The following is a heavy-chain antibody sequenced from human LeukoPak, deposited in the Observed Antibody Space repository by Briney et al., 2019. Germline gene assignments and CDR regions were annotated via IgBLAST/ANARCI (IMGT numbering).Heavy chain of an antibody. CDR3: ARDILAAAGTSNDVLDI. V-gene: IGHV3-7*01. D-gene: IGHD6-13*01. CDR2: IKQDGSEK. Sequence: SGGSLRFYCAASGFTFNNYWMSWVRQAPGKGLEWVANIKQDGSEKYYVDSVKGRFTISRDNAKNSLYLQMNSLRVEDTAVYYCARDILAAAGTSNDVLDIWGQGTMVTVSS. CDR1: GFTFNNYW. J-gene: IGHJ3*02.